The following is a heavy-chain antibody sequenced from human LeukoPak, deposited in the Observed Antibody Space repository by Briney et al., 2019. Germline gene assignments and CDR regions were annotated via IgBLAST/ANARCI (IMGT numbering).Heavy chain of an antibody. J-gene: IGHJ5*02. CDR3: ARSRYGSGSYYVNWFDP. CDR1: GGSISSYY. Sequence: PSETLSLTCTVSGGSISSYYWSWIRQPPGKGLEWIGYIYYSGSTNYNPSLKSRVTISVDTSKNQFSLKLSSVTAADTAVYYCARSRYGSGSYYVNWFDPWGQGTLVTVSS. V-gene: IGHV4-59*01. D-gene: IGHD3-10*01. CDR2: IYYSGST.